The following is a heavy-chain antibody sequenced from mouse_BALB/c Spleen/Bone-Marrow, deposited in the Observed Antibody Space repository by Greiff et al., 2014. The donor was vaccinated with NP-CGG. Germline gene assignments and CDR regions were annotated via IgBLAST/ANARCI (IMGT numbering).Heavy chain of an antibody. D-gene: IGHD1-3*01. V-gene: IGHV7-3*02. CDR2: IRNKANGYTT. Sequence: EVKLEESGGGLVQPGGSLRLSCATSGFTFTDYYMNWVRQPPGKALEWLGFIRNKANGYTTEYSTSVKGRFTISRDNSQSILYLQMNTLRDEDSATYYCAGDKESVFFDYWGQGTTLTVSS. CDR1: GFTFTDYY. J-gene: IGHJ2*01. CDR3: AGDKESVFFDY.